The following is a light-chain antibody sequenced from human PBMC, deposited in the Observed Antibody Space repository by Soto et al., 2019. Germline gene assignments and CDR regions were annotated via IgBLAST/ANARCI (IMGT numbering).Light chain of an antibody. CDR3: SSYTGSSTLLYV. J-gene: IGLJ1*01. CDR1: SSDVGGYNY. CDR2: DVS. Sequence: QSALTQPASVSGSPGQSITISCTGTSSDVGGYNYVSWYQQHPGKAPKLMIYDVSNRPSGVSNRFSGSKSGNTASLTISGLQAEDEADYSCSSYTGSSTLLYVFVTAAKLTVL. V-gene: IGLV2-14*01.